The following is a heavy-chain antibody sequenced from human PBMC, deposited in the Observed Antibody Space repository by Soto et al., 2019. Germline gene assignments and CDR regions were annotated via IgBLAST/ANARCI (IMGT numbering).Heavy chain of an antibody. V-gene: IGHV4-59*01. D-gene: IGHD3-22*01. J-gene: IGHJ4*02. CDR1: GGSMRTYY. CDR2: VYYSGST. Sequence: QVPLQESGPGLVKISETLSLTCNVSGGSMRTYYWSWIRQPPGKGLEWIGFVYYSGSTKFNPSLKSRATISVDTSKNQFSLKLSSVTAADTAVYYCARGEYDSSGYYSFDSWGQGTLLAVSS. CDR3: ARGEYDSSGYYSFDS.